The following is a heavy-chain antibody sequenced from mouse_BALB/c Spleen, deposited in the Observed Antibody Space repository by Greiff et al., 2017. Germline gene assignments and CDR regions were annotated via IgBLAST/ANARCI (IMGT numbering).Heavy chain of an antibody. Sequence: EVKLMESGPGLVKPSQSLSLTCSVTGYSITSGYYWNWIRQFPGNKLEWMGYISYDGSNNYNPSLKNRISITRDTSKNQFFLKLNSVTTEDTATYYCARWLLAYAMDYWGQGTSVTVSS. CDR3: ARWLLAYAMDY. J-gene: IGHJ4*01. V-gene: IGHV3-6*02. CDR2: ISYDGSN. D-gene: IGHD2-3*01. CDR1: GYSITSGYY.